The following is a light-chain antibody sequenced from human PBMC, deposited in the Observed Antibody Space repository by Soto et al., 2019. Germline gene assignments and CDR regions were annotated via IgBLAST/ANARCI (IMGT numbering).Light chain of an antibody. Sequence: YPSSLSASVGDIVTITCRASQGIRNDLAWYQQKPGRAPRLLIFAASTLQSGVPSRFSGSGAGTDFTLTISSLQPEDFATYYCLQAYNYPRTFGQGTKV. CDR3: LQAYNYPRT. CDR2: AAS. V-gene: IGKV1-6*01. CDR1: QGIRND. J-gene: IGKJ1*01.